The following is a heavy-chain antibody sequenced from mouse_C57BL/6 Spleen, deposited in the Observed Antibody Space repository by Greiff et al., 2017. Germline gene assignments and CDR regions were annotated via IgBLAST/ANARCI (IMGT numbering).Heavy chain of an antibody. J-gene: IGHJ2*01. D-gene: IGHD3-2*02. CDR1: GYTFTSYW. CDR2: IHPNSGST. Sequence: QVHVKQPGAELVKPGASVKLSCKASGYTFTSYWMHWVKQRPGQGLEWIGMIHPNSGSTNYNEKFKSKATLTVDKSASTAYMQLSSLTSEDSAVYYCARDSSGYWGQGTTLTVSS. CDR3: ARDSSGY. V-gene: IGHV1-64*01.